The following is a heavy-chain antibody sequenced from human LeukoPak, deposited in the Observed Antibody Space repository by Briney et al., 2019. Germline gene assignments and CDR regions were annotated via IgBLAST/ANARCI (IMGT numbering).Heavy chain of an antibody. Sequence: GGSLRLSCAASGFTFSSYAMSWVRQAPGKGLEWVSAISGSGGSTYYADSVKGRFAISRDNSKNTLYLQMNSLRAEDTAVYYCAISPGYSYGYVDYWGQGTLVTVSS. V-gene: IGHV3-23*01. J-gene: IGHJ4*02. D-gene: IGHD5-18*01. CDR2: ISGSGGST. CDR1: GFTFSSYA. CDR3: AISPGYSYGYVDY.